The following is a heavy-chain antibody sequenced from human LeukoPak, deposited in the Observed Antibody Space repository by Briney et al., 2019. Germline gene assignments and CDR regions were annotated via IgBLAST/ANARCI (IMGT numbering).Heavy chain of an antibody. D-gene: IGHD4-17*01. CDR3: AKDLGQKNTMTAPSDH. V-gene: IGHV3-43*01. J-gene: IGHJ4*02. CDR1: GFTFDDYT. Sequence: AGGSLRLSCASSGFTFDDYTTHWVRQASGKGLEWVSLISWDGGSTYYADSVKGRFTISRDNSKNSLYLQMNSLRTEDTALYYCAKDLGQKNTMTAPSDHWGQGTLVTVSS. CDR2: ISWDGGST.